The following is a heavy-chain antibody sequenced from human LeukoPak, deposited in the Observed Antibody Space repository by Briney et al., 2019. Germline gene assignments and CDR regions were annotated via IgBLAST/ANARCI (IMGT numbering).Heavy chain of an antibody. CDR2: INPNSGDT. CDR1: GYTFTGYC. J-gene: IGHJ4*02. CDR3: ARDQAFVYCSGGTCYDDY. V-gene: IGHV1-2*02. Sequence: EASVKVSCKASGYTFTGYCMHWVRQAPGQGLEWMGWINPNSGDTHYAQKFQGRVTMTRDTSINTAYMELSRLRSGDTAVYYCARDQAFVYCSGGTCYDDYWGQGSLVTVSS. D-gene: IGHD2-15*01.